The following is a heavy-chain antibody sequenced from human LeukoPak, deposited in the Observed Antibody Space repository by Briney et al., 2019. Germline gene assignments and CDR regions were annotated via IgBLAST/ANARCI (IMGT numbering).Heavy chain of an antibody. J-gene: IGHJ4*02. V-gene: IGHV1-8*03. CDR3: ARGRERGSSSSFTDY. CDR2: MNPNSANT. Sequence: GASVKVSCKASGYTFTSHDINWVRQATGQGLEWMGWMNPNSANTGYAQKFQGRVTITRNTSISTTYMELSSLRFEDTAVYYCARGRERGSSSSFTDYWGQGTLVIVSS. CDR1: GYTFTSHD. D-gene: IGHD6-6*01.